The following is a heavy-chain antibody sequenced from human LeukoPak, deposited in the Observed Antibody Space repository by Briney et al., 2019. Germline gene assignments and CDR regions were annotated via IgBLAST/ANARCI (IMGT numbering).Heavy chain of an antibody. J-gene: IGHJ5*02. Sequence: GASVKVSCKASGYSFTGYYMHWVRQAPGQRFEWMGWINPNSGGTNYAQKFQGRVTMTRDTSISTAYMELSRLRSDDTAMYYCARARLEWLFGFDPWGRGTLVTVSS. CDR1: GYSFTGYY. CDR2: INPNSGGT. CDR3: ARARLEWLFGFDP. D-gene: IGHD3-3*01. V-gene: IGHV1-2*02.